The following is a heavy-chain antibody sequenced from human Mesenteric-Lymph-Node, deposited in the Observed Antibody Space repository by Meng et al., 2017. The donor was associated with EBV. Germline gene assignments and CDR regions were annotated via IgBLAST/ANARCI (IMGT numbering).Heavy chain of an antibody. V-gene: IGHV3-74*01. D-gene: IGHD1-26*01. CDR3: TSDLGGATDF. Sequence: VQLVESGGGLVQPGGSLRLSCAAFGFTFSSYWMHWVRQAPGKGLVWVSHINTYGSRTDYADSVKGRFTISRDNAKNTLSLQMNSLRAEDTAVYYCTSDLGGATDFWGQGTLVTVSS. J-gene: IGHJ4*02. CDR2: INTYGSRT. CDR1: GFTFSSYW.